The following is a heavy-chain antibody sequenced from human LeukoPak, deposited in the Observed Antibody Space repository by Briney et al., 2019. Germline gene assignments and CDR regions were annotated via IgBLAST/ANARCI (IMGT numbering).Heavy chain of an antibody. J-gene: IGHJ3*02. D-gene: IGHD5-12*01. Sequence: GRSLRLSCAASGFTFSSYGMHWVRQAPGKGLEWVAVIWYDGSNKYYADSVKGRFTISRDNSKNTLYLQMNSLRAEDTAVYYCASEKVDNTSGAFDIWGQGTTVTVSS. V-gene: IGHV3-33*01. CDR1: GFTFSSYG. CDR3: ASEKVDNTSGAFDI. CDR2: IWYDGSNK.